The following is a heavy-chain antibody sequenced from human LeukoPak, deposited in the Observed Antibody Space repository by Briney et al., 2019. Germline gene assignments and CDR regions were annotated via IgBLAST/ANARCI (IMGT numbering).Heavy chain of an antibody. CDR3: ARQRYDRYDFWSGDTSSNWFDP. J-gene: IGHJ5*02. CDR1: GYTFTSYY. V-gene: IGHV1-46*01. CDR2: INPSGGST. D-gene: IGHD3-3*01. Sequence: ASVNVSCKASGYTFTSYYMHWVRQAPGQGLEWMGIINPSGGSTSYAQKFQGRVTMTRDTSTSTVYMELSSLRSEDTAVYYCARQRYDRYDFWSGDTSSNWFDPWGQGTLVTVSS.